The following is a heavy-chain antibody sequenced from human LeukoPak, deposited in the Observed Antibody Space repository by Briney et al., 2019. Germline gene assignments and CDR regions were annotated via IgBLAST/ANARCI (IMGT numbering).Heavy chain of an antibody. CDR2: INTDGTST. D-gene: IGHD3-10*01. J-gene: IGHJ4*02. CDR1: GFTLSSYW. Sequence: PGGSLRLSCAASGFTLSSYWMHWVRQAPGKGLVWVSRINTDGTSTTYADSVKGRFTISRDNAKNTLYLQMNSLRAEDTAVYCCARHGFPYGLDHWGQGTLVTVSS. CDR3: ARHGFPYGLDH. V-gene: IGHV3-74*01.